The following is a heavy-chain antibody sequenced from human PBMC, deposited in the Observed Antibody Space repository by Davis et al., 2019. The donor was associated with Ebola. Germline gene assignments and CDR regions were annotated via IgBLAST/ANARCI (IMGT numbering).Heavy chain of an antibody. CDR2: ISGSGGST. CDR3: AKGGFRELLGLYYGMDV. CDR1: GFTFSSYA. V-gene: IGHV3-23*01. J-gene: IGHJ6*02. D-gene: IGHD3-10*01. Sequence: GALKISCAASGFTFSSYAMSWVRQAPGKGLEWVSAISGSGGSTYYADSVKGRFTISRDNSKNTLYLQMNSLRAEDTAVYYCAKGGFRELLGLYYGMDVWGQGTTVTVSS.